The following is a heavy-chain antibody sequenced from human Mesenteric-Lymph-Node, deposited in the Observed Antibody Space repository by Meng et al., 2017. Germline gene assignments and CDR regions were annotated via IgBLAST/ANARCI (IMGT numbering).Heavy chain of an antibody. CDR3: ARTPGASVGKLDY. Sequence: KVSCKGSRYSFTSYWIGWVRQMPGKGLEWMGIIYPGDSDTRYSPSFQGQVTISADKSISTAYLQWSSLKASDTAMYYCARTPGASVGKLDYWGQGTLVTVSS. CDR2: IYPGDSDT. CDR1: RYSFTSYW. D-gene: IGHD1-26*01. V-gene: IGHV5-51*01. J-gene: IGHJ4*02.